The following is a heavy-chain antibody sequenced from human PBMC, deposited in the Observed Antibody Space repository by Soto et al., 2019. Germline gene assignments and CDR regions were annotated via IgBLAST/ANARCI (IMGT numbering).Heavy chain of an antibody. CDR2: INSDGSST. D-gene: IGHD3-22*01. J-gene: IGHJ4*02. V-gene: IGHV3-74*01. CDR3: ARAVYDSSGYYYYFRGHYFDY. CDR1: GFTFSSYW. Sequence: PGGSLRLSCAASGFTFSSYWMHWVRQAPGKGLVWVSRINSDGSSTSYADSVKGRFTISRDNTKNTLYLQMNSLRAEDTAVYYCARAVYDSSGYYYYFRGHYFDYWGQGTLVTVSS.